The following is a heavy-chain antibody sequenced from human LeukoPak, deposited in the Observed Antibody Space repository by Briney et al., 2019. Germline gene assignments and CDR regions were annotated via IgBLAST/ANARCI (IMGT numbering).Heavy chain of an antibody. Sequence: NPSETLSLTCAVSGGSISSYSWSWIRQPAGKGLEWIGRIYTSGSTNYNPSLRSRVTMSLDTSKNQFSLRLTSVTAPDTAVYYCARSNSPSRFDPWGQGTLVIVSS. CDR2: IYTSGST. V-gene: IGHV4-4*07. CDR3: ARSNSPSRFDP. D-gene: IGHD2/OR15-2a*01. CDR1: GGSISSYS. J-gene: IGHJ5*02.